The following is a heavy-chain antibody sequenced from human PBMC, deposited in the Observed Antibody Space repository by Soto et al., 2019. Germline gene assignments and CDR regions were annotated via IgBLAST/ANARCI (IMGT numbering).Heavy chain of an antibody. J-gene: IGHJ4*02. CDR3: AKTHYDVLDY. CDR1: GFSFSTYA. CDR2: INCCGGST. V-gene: IGHV3-23*01. D-gene: IGHD3-3*01. Sequence: HPGGSLRLSCAASGFSFSTYAMSWVRQAPGKGLEWVSAINCCGGSTYYADSVKGRFTISRDDSKNTLYLQMNSLRAEDTAVYYCAKTHYDVLDYWGQGTLVTVSS.